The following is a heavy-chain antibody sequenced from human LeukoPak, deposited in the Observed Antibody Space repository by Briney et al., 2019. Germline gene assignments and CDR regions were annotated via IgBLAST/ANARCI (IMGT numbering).Heavy chain of an antibody. J-gene: IGHJ4*02. CDR3: ARGGYSYGYYFDY. CDR1: GGTFSSYA. D-gene: IGHD5-18*01. V-gene: IGHV1-69*13. Sequence: SVKVSCKASGGTFSSYAISWVRQAPGQGLEWMGGIIPIFGTANYAQKFQGRVTITADESTSTAYMELSSLRSEDTAVYYCARGGYSYGYYFDYWGQGTLVTVSS. CDR2: IIPIFGTA.